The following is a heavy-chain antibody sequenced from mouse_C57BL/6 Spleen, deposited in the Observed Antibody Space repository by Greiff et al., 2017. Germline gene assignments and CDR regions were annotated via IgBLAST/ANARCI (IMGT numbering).Heavy chain of an antibody. CDR1: GYAFSSYW. Sequence: QVQLQQSGAELVKPGASVKISCKASGYAFSSYWMNWVKQRPGKGLEWIGQIYPGDGDTNYNGKFKGKATLTADKSSSTAYMQLSSLTSEDSAVYFCARGAYYGNYAWYFDVWGTGTTVTVSS. V-gene: IGHV1-80*01. J-gene: IGHJ1*03. CDR2: IYPGDGDT. CDR3: ARGAYYGNYAWYFDV. D-gene: IGHD2-10*01.